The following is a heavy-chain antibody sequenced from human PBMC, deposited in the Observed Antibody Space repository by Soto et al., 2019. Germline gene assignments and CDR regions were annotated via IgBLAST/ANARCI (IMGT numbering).Heavy chain of an antibody. D-gene: IGHD6-6*01. CDR1: GGSFSGYY. Sequence: QVQLQQWGAGLLKPSETLSLTCAVYGGSFSGYYWSWIRQPPGKGLEWIGEINHSGSTNYNPSLKGRVTITVDTSKNQFSLKLSSVTAADTAVYYCARRKQLPLYYYGMDVWGQGTTVTVSS. J-gene: IGHJ6*02. CDR3: ARRKQLPLYYYGMDV. CDR2: INHSGST. V-gene: IGHV4-34*01.